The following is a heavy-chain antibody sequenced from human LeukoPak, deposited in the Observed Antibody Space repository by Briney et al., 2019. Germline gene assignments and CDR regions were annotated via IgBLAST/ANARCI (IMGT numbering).Heavy chain of an antibody. J-gene: IGHJ4*02. CDR2: INPNSGGT. CDR1: GYTFTGYY. V-gene: IGHV1-2*02. D-gene: IGHD1-26*01. Sequence: ASVKVPCKASGYTFTGYYMHWVRQAPGQGLEWMGWINPNSGGTNYAQKFQGRVTMTRDTSISTAYMELSRLRSDDTAVYYCARDSGSYYDHGIDYWGQGTLVTVSS. CDR3: ARDSGSYYDHGIDY.